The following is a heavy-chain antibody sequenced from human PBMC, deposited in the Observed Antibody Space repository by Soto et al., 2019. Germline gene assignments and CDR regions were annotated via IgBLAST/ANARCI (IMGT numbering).Heavy chain of an antibody. J-gene: IGHJ5*02. V-gene: IGHV5-10-1*01. CDR1: GYTCTSYW. CDR2: IDPSDSYT. CDR3: ARRLEITMVRGVIISFFDP. Sequence: GESLKISCKGSGYTCTSYWINWVRQMPGKGLEWMGTIDPSDSYTNYSPSFQGHVTISADRSISTAYLQWSGLKASDTAIYYCARRLEITMVRGVIISFFDPWGQGTLVPVPS. D-gene: IGHD3-10*01.